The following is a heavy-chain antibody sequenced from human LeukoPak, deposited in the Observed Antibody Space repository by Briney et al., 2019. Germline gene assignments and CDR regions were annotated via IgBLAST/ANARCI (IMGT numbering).Heavy chain of an antibody. J-gene: IGHJ4*02. Sequence: SETLSLTCAVYGGSFSGYYWGWIRQPPGKGLEWIGEINHSGSTNYNPSLKSRVTISVDTSKNQFSLKLSSVTAADTAVYYCARGATYYDILTGYYYRYSYFDYWGQGTLVTVSS. D-gene: IGHD3-9*01. V-gene: IGHV4-34*01. CDR3: ARGATYYDILTGYYYRYSYFDY. CDR1: GGSFSGYY. CDR2: INHSGST.